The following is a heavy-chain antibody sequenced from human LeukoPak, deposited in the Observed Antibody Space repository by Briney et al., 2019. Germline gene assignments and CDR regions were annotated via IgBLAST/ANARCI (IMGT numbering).Heavy chain of an antibody. CDR3: AREGYWNYDY. Sequence: GGSLRLSRAASGFTVSSNYMSWVRQAPGKGLEWVSVIYSGGSTYYADSVKGRFTISRDLSKNTLYLQMNSLRAEDTAVYYCAREGYWNYDYWGQGTLVTVSS. D-gene: IGHD1-7*01. V-gene: IGHV3-53*01. CDR2: IYSGGST. CDR1: GFTVSSNY. J-gene: IGHJ4*02.